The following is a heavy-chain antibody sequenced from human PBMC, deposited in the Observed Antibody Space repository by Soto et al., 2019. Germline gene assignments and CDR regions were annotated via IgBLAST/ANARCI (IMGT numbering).Heavy chain of an antibody. CDR3: XRTRSAWSDFHYYSLDV. CDR1: GLTFKGYG. V-gene: IGHV3-30*03. J-gene: IGHJ6*02. D-gene: IGHD1-26*01. Sequence: PGGSLRLSCAASGLTFKGYGMHWVRQGPGNGLEWVAFISYDSTKTYYADSVKGRFTISRDNSNSALYVQMNSLTGEDTAVYYCXRTRSAWSDFHYYSLDVWGPGTTVTVSS. CDR2: ISYDSTKT.